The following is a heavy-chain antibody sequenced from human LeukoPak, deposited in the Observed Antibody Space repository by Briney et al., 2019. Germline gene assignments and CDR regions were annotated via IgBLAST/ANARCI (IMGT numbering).Heavy chain of an antibody. Sequence: GGSLRLSCAASGFTLNSYIIYWVRQAPGKGLEWVAVISYDGSNKYYADSVKGRFIISRDNSKNTLYLQMNSLRAEDTAVYYCARDSDYYDSSGYFDYWGQGTLVTVSS. V-gene: IGHV3-30*19. CDR3: ARDSDYYDSSGYFDY. CDR2: ISYDGSNK. CDR1: GFTLNSYI. D-gene: IGHD3-22*01. J-gene: IGHJ4*02.